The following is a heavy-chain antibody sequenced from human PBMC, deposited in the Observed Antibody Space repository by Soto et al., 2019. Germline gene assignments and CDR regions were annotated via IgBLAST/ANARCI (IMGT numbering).Heavy chain of an antibody. Sequence: QVQLVQSGAEVKKPGASVKVSCKASGYTFSSYAITWVRQAPGQGLEWMAWISAYSGNTNYAQKCQGRVTMTTDTSTNTAYMELRSLSSDDTAVYDCARDSPPSDYWGQGTLVTVSS. CDR1: GYTFSSYA. CDR3: ARDSPPSDY. J-gene: IGHJ4*02. V-gene: IGHV1-18*01. CDR2: ISAYSGNT.